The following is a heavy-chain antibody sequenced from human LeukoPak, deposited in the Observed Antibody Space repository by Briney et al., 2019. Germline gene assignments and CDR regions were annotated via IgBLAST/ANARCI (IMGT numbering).Heavy chain of an antibody. CDR1: GYTFTSYG. J-gene: IGHJ4*02. D-gene: IGHD3-22*01. Sequence: VKVSCKASGYTFTSYGINWVRQAPGQGLEWMGRFTTYNGNTNYAQKFQGRVTMTTDTSTTTAYLEVTSLRSDDTAVYYCARDSSGFYYVHWGQGTLVTVSS. V-gene: IGHV1-18*01. CDR3: ARDSSGFYYVH. CDR2: FTTYNGNT.